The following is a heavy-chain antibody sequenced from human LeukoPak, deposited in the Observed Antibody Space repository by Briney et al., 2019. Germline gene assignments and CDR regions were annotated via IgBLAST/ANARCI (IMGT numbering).Heavy chain of an antibody. J-gene: IGHJ6*02. D-gene: IGHD3-3*01. CDR3: ARDLLYDSGYYYGMDV. CDR1: GFTFSSYS. CDR2: IWYDGSNK. Sequence: GGSLRLSCAASGFTFSSYSMNWVRQAPGKGLEWVAVIWYDGSNKYYADSVKGRFTISRDNSKNTLYLQMNSLRAEDTAVYYCARDLLYDSGYYYGMDVWGQGATVTVSS. V-gene: IGHV3-33*08.